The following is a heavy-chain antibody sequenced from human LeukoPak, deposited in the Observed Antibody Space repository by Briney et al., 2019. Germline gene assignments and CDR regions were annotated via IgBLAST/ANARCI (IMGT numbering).Heavy chain of an antibody. D-gene: IGHD6-19*01. CDR3: AREPRGQYYFDY. J-gene: IGHJ4*02. CDR1: GYTFTSYY. V-gene: IGHV1-46*01. CDR2: INPSGGNT. Sequence: GASVKVSCKASGYTFTSYYMHWVRQAPGQGLEWMGIINPSGGNTGYAQKFQGRVTMTRNTSISTAYMELSSLRSEDTAVYYCAREPRGQYYFDYWGQGTLVTVSS.